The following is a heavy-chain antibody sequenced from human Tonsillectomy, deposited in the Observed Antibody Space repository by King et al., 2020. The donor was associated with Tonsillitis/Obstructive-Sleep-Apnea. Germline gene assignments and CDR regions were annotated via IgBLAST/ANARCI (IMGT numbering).Heavy chain of an antibody. V-gene: IGHV5-51*01. CDR1: GYTFTTYW. J-gene: IGHJ3*02. CDR3: VRKLYGSASYYNGDAFDN. CDR2: IFPGDSNI. D-gene: IGHD3-10*01. Sequence: QLVQSGAEVKKPGESLKISCKASGYTFTTYWIGWVRQVPGKGLEYMGIIFPGDSNIMYSPSFQGQVTVSADKSINTAYLQWSSLKAPDTAMYYCVRKLYGSASYYNGDAFDNWGQGTMVTVSS.